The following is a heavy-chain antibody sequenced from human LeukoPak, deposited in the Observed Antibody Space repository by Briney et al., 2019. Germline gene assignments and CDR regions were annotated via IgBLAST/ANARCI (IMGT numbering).Heavy chain of an antibody. CDR3: AREVGGSAFDI. Sequence: GGSLRLSCAASGFTVSSNYMSWVRQAPGKGLEWVSIIYSGGSTYYADSVKGRFTISRHNSKNTLYLQMDSLRAEDTAVYYCAREVGGSAFDIWGQGTMVTVSS. CDR2: IYSGGST. CDR1: GFTVSSNY. V-gene: IGHV3-53*04. D-gene: IGHD3-16*01. J-gene: IGHJ3*02.